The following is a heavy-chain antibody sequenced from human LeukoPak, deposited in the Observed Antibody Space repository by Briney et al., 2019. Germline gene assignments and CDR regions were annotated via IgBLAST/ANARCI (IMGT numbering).Heavy chain of an antibody. V-gene: IGHV3-9*03. CDR2: ISWNSGSI. J-gene: IGHJ4*02. CDR3: AKAYSSGWQENSFDY. CDR1: GFTFDDYA. Sequence: GGSLRLSCAASGFTFDDYAMHWVRQAPGKGLEWVSGISWNSGSIGYADSVKGRFTISRDNAKNSLYLQMNSLRAEDMALYYCAKAYSSGWQENSFDYWGQGTLVTVSS. D-gene: IGHD6-19*01.